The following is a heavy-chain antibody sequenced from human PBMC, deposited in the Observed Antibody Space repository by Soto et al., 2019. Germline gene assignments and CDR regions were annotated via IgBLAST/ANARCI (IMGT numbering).Heavy chain of an antibody. D-gene: IGHD6-13*01. CDR3: ARDLISYSNNALNWLAP. J-gene: IGHJ5*02. CDR2: ISTSNGKT. V-gene: IGHV1-18*01. CDR1: GYTFTNHG. Sequence: QVQLVQSGAEVKKPGASVMLSCKTSGYTFTNHGISWVRQAPGQGLEWMGWISTSNGKTDYTQKLQGRLTLTPDTATSTADMQLSNPSSDDTAVYYCARDLISYSNNALNWLAPWGQGTLVTVSS.